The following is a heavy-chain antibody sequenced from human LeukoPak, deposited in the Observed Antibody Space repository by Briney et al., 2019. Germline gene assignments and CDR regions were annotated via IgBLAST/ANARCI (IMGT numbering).Heavy chain of an antibody. V-gene: IGHV4-38-2*02. Sequence: PSETLSLTCIVSGYSISSGYYWGWIRQPPGKGLEWIGSIYHSGSTYYNPSLKSRVTISVDTSKNQFSLKLSSVTAADTAVYYCARVTGYMIEDYFDYWGQGTLVTVSS. CDR3: ARVTGYMIEDYFDY. D-gene: IGHD3-22*01. J-gene: IGHJ4*02. CDR1: GYSISSGYY. CDR2: IYHSGST.